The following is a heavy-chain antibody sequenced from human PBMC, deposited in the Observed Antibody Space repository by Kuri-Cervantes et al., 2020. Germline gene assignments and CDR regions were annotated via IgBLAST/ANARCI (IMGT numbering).Heavy chain of an antibody. V-gene: IGHV4-59*04. CDR1: GGSISSYY. CDR2: IYHSGST. J-gene: IGHJ6*02. Sequence: ESLKISCTVSGGSISSYYWSWIRQPPGKGLEWIGYIYHSGSTYYNPSLKSRVTISVDRSKNQFSLKLSSVTAADTAVYYCAVTVTTYYYGMDVWGQGTTVTVSS. D-gene: IGHD4-17*01. CDR3: AVTVTTYYYGMDV.